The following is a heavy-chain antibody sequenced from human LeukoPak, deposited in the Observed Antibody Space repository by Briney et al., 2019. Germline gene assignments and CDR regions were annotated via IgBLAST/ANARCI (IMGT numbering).Heavy chain of an antibody. Sequence: PSETLSLTCTVSGYSISTGYYWDWIRQPPGKGLEWIGTFYHGGSTYYNPSLKSRVTISVDTSKNQFSLKLSSVTAADTAVYYCARGVRRYYYGSGQLRWKYYYYYMDVWGKGTTVTISS. V-gene: IGHV4-38-2*02. D-gene: IGHD3-10*01. CDR2: FYHGGST. CDR3: ARGVRRYYYGSGQLRWKYYYYYMDV. CDR1: GYSISTGYY. J-gene: IGHJ6*03.